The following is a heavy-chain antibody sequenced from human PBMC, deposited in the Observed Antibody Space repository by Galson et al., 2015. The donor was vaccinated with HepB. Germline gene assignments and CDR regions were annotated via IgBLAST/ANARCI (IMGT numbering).Heavy chain of an antibody. J-gene: IGHJ5*02. Sequence: ETLSLTCTVSGGSISSSSYYWGWIRQPPGKGLEWIGSIYYSGSTYYNPSLKSRVTISVDTSKNQFSLKLSSVTAADTAVYYCARHPPRSVLVVAATGLDPWGQGTLVTVSS. CDR3: ARHPPRSVLVVAATGLDP. D-gene: IGHD2-15*01. CDR1: GGSISSSSYY. CDR2: IYYSGST. V-gene: IGHV4-39*01.